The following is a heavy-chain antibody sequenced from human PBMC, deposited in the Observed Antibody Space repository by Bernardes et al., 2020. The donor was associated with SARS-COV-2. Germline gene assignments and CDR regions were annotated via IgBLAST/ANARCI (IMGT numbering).Heavy chain of an antibody. V-gene: IGHV4-59*01. CDR3: ARSFRGKGVSYSWSDP. CDR1: GGSISRYY. D-gene: IGHD2-8*01. J-gene: IGHJ5*02. CDR2: IYYSGST. Sequence: SETLSLTCTVSGGSISRYYWSWIRQPPGKGLEWIGYIYYSGSTNYNPSLKSRVTISLDTSKNQFSLNLSSVTAADTAVYYCARSFRGKGVSYSWSDPWGQGTLVTVSA.